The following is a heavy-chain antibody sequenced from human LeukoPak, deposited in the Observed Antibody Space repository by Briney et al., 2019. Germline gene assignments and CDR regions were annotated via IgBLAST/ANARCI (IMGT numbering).Heavy chain of an antibody. V-gene: IGHV3-30*04. Sequence: GGSLRLSCAASGFTFSSYAMSWVRQAPGKGLEWVALIPYDGSNKYYADSVKGRFTVSRDNSKNTLYLQMNSLRAEDTAVYYCAKSGIIQGYYFYYMDVWGKGTTVTISS. J-gene: IGHJ6*03. CDR2: IPYDGSNK. D-gene: IGHD5-18*01. CDR3: AKSGIIQGYYFYYMDV. CDR1: GFTFSSYA.